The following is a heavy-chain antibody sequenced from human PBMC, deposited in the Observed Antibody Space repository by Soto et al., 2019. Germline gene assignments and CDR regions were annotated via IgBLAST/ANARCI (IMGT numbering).Heavy chain of an antibody. CDR2: IWFDGATK. CDR1: GFTFSDYA. V-gene: IGHV3-33*01. D-gene: IGHD6-13*01. CDR3: GRGGFSTNWRFDY. Sequence: GSLRLSCAASGFTFSDYAMHWVRQAPGKGLEWVASIWFDGATKYYADSVKGRFTISRDNSKNTVYLQMNSLRAEDSALYHCGRGGFSTNWRFDYWGQGTLGTVSS. J-gene: IGHJ4*02.